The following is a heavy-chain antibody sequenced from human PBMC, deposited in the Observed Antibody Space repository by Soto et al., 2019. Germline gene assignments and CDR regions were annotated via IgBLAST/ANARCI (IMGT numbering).Heavy chain of an antibody. Sequence: GASVKVSCKASGGTFSSYTISWVRQAPGQGLEWMGRIIPILGIANYAQKFQGRVTITADKSTSTAYMELSSLRSEDTAVYYCARMVRRIAAAGTGVENWFDPWGQGTLVTVSS. CDR3: ARMVRRIAAAGTGVENWFDP. CDR1: GGTFSSYT. V-gene: IGHV1-69*02. D-gene: IGHD6-13*01. CDR2: IIPILGIA. J-gene: IGHJ5*02.